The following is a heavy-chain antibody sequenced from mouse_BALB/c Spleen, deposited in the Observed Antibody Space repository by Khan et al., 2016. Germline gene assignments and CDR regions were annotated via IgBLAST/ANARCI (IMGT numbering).Heavy chain of an antibody. CDR3: AREGLRRGFAY. CDR2: ISDGGSYT. V-gene: IGHV5-4*02. J-gene: IGHJ3*01. CDR1: GFTFSDYY. Sequence: EVELVESGGGLVTPGGSLKLSCAASGFTFSDYYMYWVRQTPEKRLEWVATISDGGSYTSYPASVKGRFTISKDNAKNNLYLQRSSLKSEDTAMYYCAREGLRRGFAYWGQGTLVTVSA. D-gene: IGHD2-4*01.